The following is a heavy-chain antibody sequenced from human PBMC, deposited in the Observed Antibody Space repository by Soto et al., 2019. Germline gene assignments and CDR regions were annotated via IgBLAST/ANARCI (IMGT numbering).Heavy chain of an antibody. CDR2: ISSSSSFI. Sequence: GGSLRLSCAASEFTFSTYSMNWVRQAPGKGLEWVSSISSSSSFIYYADSVKGRFTISRDNAKNSLYLQMNSLRAEDTAVYYFASARPRFLEWRTAYYMDVWGKGTTVTVSS. CDR1: EFTFSTYS. CDR3: ASARPRFLEWRTAYYMDV. V-gene: IGHV3-21*01. J-gene: IGHJ6*03. D-gene: IGHD3-3*01.